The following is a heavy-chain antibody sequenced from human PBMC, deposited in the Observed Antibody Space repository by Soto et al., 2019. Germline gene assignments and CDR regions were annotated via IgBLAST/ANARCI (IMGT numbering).Heavy chain of an antibody. Sequence: QVQLQQWGAGLLKPSETLSLTCAVYGGSFSGYYWRWIRQPPGKGLEWIGEINHSGSTNYNPSLTSRVTISVDTSKNQFSLKLSSVAAADTAVYYCARVTGRYFYGMDVWGQGTTVTVSS. J-gene: IGHJ6*02. CDR2: INHSGST. CDR1: GGSFSGYY. CDR3: ARVTGRYFYGMDV. V-gene: IGHV4-34*01.